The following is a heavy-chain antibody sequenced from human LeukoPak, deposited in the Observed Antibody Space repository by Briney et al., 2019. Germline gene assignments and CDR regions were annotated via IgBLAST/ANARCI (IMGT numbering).Heavy chain of an antibody. Sequence: GRSLRLSCAASGFIFSSYAMHWVRQAPGKGLEWVAVISYDGSNKYYADSVKGRFTISRDNSKNTLYLQMNSLRAEDMAVYYCARYPPYCSSTSCHSQAYYYGMDVWGKGTTVTVSS. D-gene: IGHD2-2*01. CDR1: GFIFSSYA. CDR2: ISYDGSNK. V-gene: IGHV3-30*04. J-gene: IGHJ6*04. CDR3: ARYPPYCSSTSCHSQAYYYGMDV.